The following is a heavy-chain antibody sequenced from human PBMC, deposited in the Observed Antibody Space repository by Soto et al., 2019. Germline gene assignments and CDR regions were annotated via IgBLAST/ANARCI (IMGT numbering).Heavy chain of an antibody. J-gene: IGHJ6*02. V-gene: IGHV3-13*01. Sequence: GGSLRLSCVAAGFTFSSYDMHWVRQATGKGLEWVSAIGTAGDTYYPGSVKGRFTISRENAKNSLYLQMNSLRAEDTAVYYCARALPLYCSGGSCYHYYYYGMDVWGQGTTVTVSS. CDR3: ARALPLYCSGGSCYHYYYYGMDV. CDR2: IGTAGDT. CDR1: GFTFSSYD. D-gene: IGHD2-15*01.